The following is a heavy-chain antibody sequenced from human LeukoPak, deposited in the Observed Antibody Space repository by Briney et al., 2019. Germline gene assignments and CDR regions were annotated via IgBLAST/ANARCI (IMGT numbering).Heavy chain of an antibody. J-gene: IGHJ4*02. D-gene: IGHD6-19*01. V-gene: IGHV1-2*06. CDR1: GYTFTGYY. CDR2: INPNSGGT. Sequence: ASVKVSCKASGYTFTGYYMHWVRQAPGQGLEWKGRINPNSGGTNYAQKFQGRVTMTRDTSISTAYMELSRLRSDDSAVYYCARDYSSGWYVGVYGGQGTLVTVSS. CDR3: ARDYSSGWYVGVY.